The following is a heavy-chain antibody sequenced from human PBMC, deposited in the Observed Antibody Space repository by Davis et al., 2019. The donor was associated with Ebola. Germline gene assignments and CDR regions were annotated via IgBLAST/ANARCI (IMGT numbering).Heavy chain of an antibody. V-gene: IGHV3-7*03. CDR2: INQDESEK. J-gene: IGHJ6*02. CDR3: VSGDGRGSSYDMDV. Sequence: GESLKISCAASGFTFSSYWMSWVRQAPGKGPEWVAIINQDESEKYYVDSVKGRFTISRDNAKNSLSMQMNSLRAEETAVYYCVSGDGRGSSYDMDVWGQGTTVTVSS. CDR1: GFTFSSYW. D-gene: IGHD5-12*01.